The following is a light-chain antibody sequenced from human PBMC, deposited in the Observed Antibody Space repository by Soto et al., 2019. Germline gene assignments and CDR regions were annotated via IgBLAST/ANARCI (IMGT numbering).Light chain of an antibody. CDR1: QSVDKK. CDR3: QQYDLFWT. Sequence: IQMTQSPATQSASIGDRVTITCRASQSVDKKVAWYQQKPGKAPKLLLFDVSTLQTGVPSRFSGSGSGTEFSLSIHRLQPDDVATYYCQQYDLFWTFGQGTRVQIE. CDR2: DVS. V-gene: IGKV1-5*01. J-gene: IGKJ1*01.